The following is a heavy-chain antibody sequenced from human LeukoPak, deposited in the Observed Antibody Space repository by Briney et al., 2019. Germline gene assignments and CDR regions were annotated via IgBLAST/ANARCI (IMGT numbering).Heavy chain of an antibody. Sequence: GGSRRLSCAASGFTFSNFAMHWVRQAPGKGLEWVAVISYDGDNEYYADSVKGQFTISRDNSKDRLYLQMNSLRPEDTAMYYCARVRGGRSWYYYGMDVWGRGTTVIVSS. D-gene: IGHD3-16*01. J-gene: IGHJ6*02. CDR3: ARVRGGRSWYYYGMDV. CDR1: GFTFSNFA. CDR2: ISYDGDNE. V-gene: IGHV3-30-3*01.